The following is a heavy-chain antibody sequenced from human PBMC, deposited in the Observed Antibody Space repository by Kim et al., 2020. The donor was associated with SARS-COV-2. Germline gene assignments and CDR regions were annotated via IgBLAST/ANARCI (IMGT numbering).Heavy chain of an antibody. CDR1: GYTFTSYA. J-gene: IGHJ6*02. CDR2: INTNTGNP. D-gene: IGHD3-3*01. V-gene: IGHV7-4-1*02. CDR3: ARVREGPLRFLVPHYYYGMDV. Sequence: ASVKVSCKASGYTFTSYAMNWVRQAPGQGLEWMGWINTNTGNPTYAQGFTGRFVFSLDTSVSTAYLQISSLKAEDTAVYYCARVREGPLRFLVPHYYYGMDVWGQGTTVTVSS.